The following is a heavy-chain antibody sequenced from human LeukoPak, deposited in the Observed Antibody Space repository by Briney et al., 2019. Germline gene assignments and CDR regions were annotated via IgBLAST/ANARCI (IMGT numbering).Heavy chain of an antibody. Sequence: SETLSLTCIVSGGSISNYYWSWIRQPPGKGLEWIGYIYYTGSTNYNSSLKSRVTISVDTSKNQFSLNLSSVTAADTAMYYCARAVLATKSEHWFDSWGQGTLVTVSS. CDR1: GGSISNYY. CDR3: ARAVLATKSEHWFDS. D-gene: IGHD2-8*01. J-gene: IGHJ5*01. V-gene: IGHV4-59*01. CDR2: IYYTGST.